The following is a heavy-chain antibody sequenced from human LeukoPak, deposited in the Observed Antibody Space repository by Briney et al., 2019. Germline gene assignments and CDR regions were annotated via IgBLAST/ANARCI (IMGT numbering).Heavy chain of an antibody. Sequence: PGGSLGLSCAASGINFRASGMHWVRQAPGMGLEWVTFIQTDGSDKRYAASVAGRFTISRDDSKNTVYLHMNSLRPDDSALYYCAREGGTVVVGRFDYWGQGALVTVSS. J-gene: IGHJ4*02. D-gene: IGHD2-2*01. CDR2: IQTDGSDK. V-gene: IGHV3-30*02. CDR3: AREGGTVVVGRFDY. CDR1: GINFRASG.